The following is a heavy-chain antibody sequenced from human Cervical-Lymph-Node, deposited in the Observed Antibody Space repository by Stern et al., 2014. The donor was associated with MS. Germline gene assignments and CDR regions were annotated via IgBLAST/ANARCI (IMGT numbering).Heavy chain of an antibody. Sequence: VQLVQSGAEVKKPGSSVKVSCKASGGTFSNYAITWFRQAPGRGLEWMGDTNPLFGTTNYAQKFQGRVTMTAHESTATAYMELSGLRSEDTAVYYCAGDRHSSGFDHWGQGTLVTVSS. CDR1: GGTFSNYA. CDR2: TNPLFGTT. J-gene: IGHJ4*02. D-gene: IGHD3-22*01. CDR3: AGDRHSSGFDH. V-gene: IGHV1-69*01.